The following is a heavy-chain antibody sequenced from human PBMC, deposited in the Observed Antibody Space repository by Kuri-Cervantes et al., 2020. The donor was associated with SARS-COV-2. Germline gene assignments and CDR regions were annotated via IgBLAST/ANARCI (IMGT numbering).Heavy chain of an antibody. D-gene: IGHD5-12*01. CDR3: ARLDSGYDRSGWFDP. V-gene: IGHV4-59*12. Sequence: SQTLSLTCGVSGDSIIGYYWNWIRQPPEKGLEWIGYIYYSGSTNYNPSLKSRVTISVDTSKNQFSLKLSSVTAADTAVYYCARLDSGYDRSGWFDPWGQGTLVTVSS. CDR1: GDSIIGYY. CDR2: IYYSGST. J-gene: IGHJ5*02.